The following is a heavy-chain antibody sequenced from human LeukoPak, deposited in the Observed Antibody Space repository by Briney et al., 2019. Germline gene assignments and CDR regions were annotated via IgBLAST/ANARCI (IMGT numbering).Heavy chain of an antibody. J-gene: IGHJ6*03. CDR1: GFTFSSYG. CDR2: ISGSGGST. D-gene: IGHD6-19*01. V-gene: IGHV3-23*01. CDR3: AKEEWLVQLDYYYYMDV. Sequence: SGGSLRLSCAASGFTFSSYGMSWVRQAPGKGLEWVSAISGSGGSTYYADSVKGRFTISRDNSKNTLYLQMSSLRAEDTAVYYCAKEEWLVQLDYYYYMDVWGKGTTVTISS.